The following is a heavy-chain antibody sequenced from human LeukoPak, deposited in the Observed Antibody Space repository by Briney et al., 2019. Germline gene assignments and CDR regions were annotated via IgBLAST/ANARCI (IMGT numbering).Heavy chain of an antibody. CDR1: GYSISSGYY. V-gene: IGHV4-38-2*02. D-gene: IGHD3-3*01. CDR2: IYHSGST. J-gene: IGHJ3*02. Sequence: SETLSLTCAVSGYSISSGYYWGWIRQPPGKGLERIGSIYHSGSTYYNPSLKSRVTISVDTSKNQFSLKLSSVTAADTAVYYCAREGYDFWSGSQFHDAFDIWGQGTMVTVSS. CDR3: AREGYDFWSGSQFHDAFDI.